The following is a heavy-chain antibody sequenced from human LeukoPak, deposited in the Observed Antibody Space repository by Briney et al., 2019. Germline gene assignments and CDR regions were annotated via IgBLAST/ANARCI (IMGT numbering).Heavy chain of an antibody. D-gene: IGHD6-13*01. CDR2: IKQDGSEK. V-gene: IGHV3-7*01. J-gene: IGHJ4*02. CDR1: GFTFSSYW. Sequence: PGGSLILSCAASGFTFSSYWMSWVRQAPGKGLEWVANIKQDGSEKYYVDSVKGRFTISRDNAKNSLYLQMNSLRAEDTAVYYCARAAAGTTLNFDYWGQGTLVTVSS. CDR3: ARAAAGTTLNFDY.